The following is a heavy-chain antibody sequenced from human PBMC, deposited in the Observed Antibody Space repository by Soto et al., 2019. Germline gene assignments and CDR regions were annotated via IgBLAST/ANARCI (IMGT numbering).Heavy chain of an antibody. CDR3: ARDSPYYSGMDV. Sequence: SETLSLTCTVSSGSISGGSYYWGWIRQPPGKGLEWIGTIYYSGNTYYNPSLKSRITISVDMSKNQVSLRLTSVNAADTAVYYCARDSPYYSGMDVWGQGTTVTVSS. V-gene: IGHV4-39*07. CDR1: SGSISGGSYY. CDR2: IYYSGNT. J-gene: IGHJ6*02.